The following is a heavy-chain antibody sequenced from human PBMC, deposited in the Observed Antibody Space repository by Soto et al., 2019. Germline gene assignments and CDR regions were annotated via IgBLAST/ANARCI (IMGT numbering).Heavy chain of an antibody. CDR2: ITTSGSFT. J-gene: IGHJ4*02. D-gene: IGHD5-18*01. CDR1: GFSFSDYK. Sequence: EVQLVESGGVLAQPGGSLRLFCGTSGFSFSDYKMNWVRQAPGKGLEWVSYITTSGSFTLYTDSVKGRFTISRDNAKSSLYLQMNSLRDEDTAVYYCARERPGIPFDYWGQGTLVTVSS. V-gene: IGHV3-48*02. CDR3: ARERPGIPFDY.